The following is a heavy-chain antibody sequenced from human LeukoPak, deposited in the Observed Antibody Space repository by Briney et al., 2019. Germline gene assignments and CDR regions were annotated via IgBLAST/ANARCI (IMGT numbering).Heavy chain of an antibody. CDR2: ISGSGGST. CDR1: GFTFSSYG. CDR3: AKAVVIVPTATPFDY. J-gene: IGHJ4*02. V-gene: IGHV3-23*01. Sequence: GGSLRLSCAASGFTFSSYGMSWVRQAPGKGLEWVSAISGSGGSTYYADSVKGRFTISRDNSKNTLYLQMNSLRAEDTAVYYCAKAVVIVPTATPFDYWGQGTLVTVSS. D-gene: IGHD2-2*01.